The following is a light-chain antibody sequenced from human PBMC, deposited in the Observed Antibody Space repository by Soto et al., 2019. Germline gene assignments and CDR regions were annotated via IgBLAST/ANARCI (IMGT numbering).Light chain of an antibody. V-gene: IGLV2-23*02. Sequence: QSALTQPASVSGSPGQSITISCIGTSSDVGSYNLVSWYQQHPGKAPKLLIYEVSERPSGVSNRFSGSNSCNTASLTISGLQAEDEAEYYCCSYAGSRTHVLFGGGTKLTVL. CDR1: SSDVGSYNL. CDR2: EVS. J-gene: IGLJ2*01. CDR3: CSYAGSRTHVL.